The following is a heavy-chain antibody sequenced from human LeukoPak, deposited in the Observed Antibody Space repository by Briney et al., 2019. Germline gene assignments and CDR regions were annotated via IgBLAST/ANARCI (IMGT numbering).Heavy chain of an antibody. CDR2: TYYRSEWYN. CDR1: GDSVSSNSAA. Sequence: SQTLSLTCAMSGDSVSSNSAAWNWIRQSPSRGLEWLGRTYYRSEWYNDYAVSVKSRITINPDTSKNQFSLQLNSVTPEDTAVYYCARTSGRSKGMDVWGQGTTVTVSS. J-gene: IGHJ6*02. CDR3: ARTSGRSKGMDV. V-gene: IGHV6-1*01. D-gene: IGHD1-26*01.